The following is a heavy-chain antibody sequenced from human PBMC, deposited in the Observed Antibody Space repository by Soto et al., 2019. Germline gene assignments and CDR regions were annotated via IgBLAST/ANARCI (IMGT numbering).Heavy chain of an antibody. CDR1: GGSISSGGYY. Sequence: QVQLQESGPGLVKPSQTLSLTCTVSGGSISSGGYYWSWIRQHPGKGLEWIGYIYYSGSTYYNPSLKRRVTISVDTSKNQFSLKLSSVTAADTAVYYCARGGVPAAIKAATQFDPWGQGTLVTVSS. CDR2: IYYSGST. J-gene: IGHJ5*02. CDR3: ARGGVPAAIKAATQFDP. V-gene: IGHV4-31*03. D-gene: IGHD2-2*02.